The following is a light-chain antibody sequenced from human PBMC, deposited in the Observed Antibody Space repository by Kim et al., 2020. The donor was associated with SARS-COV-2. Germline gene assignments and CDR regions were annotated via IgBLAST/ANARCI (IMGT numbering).Light chain of an antibody. CDR1: NSQTLN. J-gene: IGLJ3*02. V-gene: IGLV3-9*01. CDR2: KDS. CDR3: QVWDSGTWV. Sequence: SVALGQTARLTCGGNNSQTLNVHWYRQKPGQAPVLVMYKDSKRPSGIPERFSGSNSGNTATLTISRAQADDEADYFCQVWDSGTWVFGGGTQLTVL.